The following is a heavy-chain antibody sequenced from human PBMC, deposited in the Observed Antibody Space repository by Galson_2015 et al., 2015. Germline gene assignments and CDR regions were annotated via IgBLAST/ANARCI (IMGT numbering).Heavy chain of an antibody. J-gene: IGHJ4*02. CDR1: GFSLSTSGVG. V-gene: IGHV2-5*02. D-gene: IGHD3-3*01. CDR2: IYWDDDK. Sequence: PALVKPTQTLTLTCTFSGFSLSTSGVGVGWIRQPPGKALEWLALIYWDDDKRYSPSLKSRLTITKDTSKNQVVLTMTNMDPVDTATYYCAHKVPIDYDFWSGYYDYWGQGTLVTVSS. CDR3: AHKVPIDYDFWSGYYDY.